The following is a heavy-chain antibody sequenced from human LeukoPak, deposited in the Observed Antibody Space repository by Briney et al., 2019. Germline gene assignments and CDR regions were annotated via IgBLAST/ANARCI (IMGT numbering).Heavy chain of an antibody. CDR3: ARGAGVSHYYYYAMDI. J-gene: IGHJ6*02. Sequence: PAGSLRLSCAASTFTVIDHYMTWVRPAPGRGLEWVAAIYPGGSTYYADYVKGGFTISRDKSKNTLYLQMNTLGAEETAVYYCARGAGVSHYYYYAMDIWGQGTTVTVSS. D-gene: IGHD2-21*01. CDR2: IYPGGST. CDR1: TFTVIDHY. V-gene: IGHV3-66*02.